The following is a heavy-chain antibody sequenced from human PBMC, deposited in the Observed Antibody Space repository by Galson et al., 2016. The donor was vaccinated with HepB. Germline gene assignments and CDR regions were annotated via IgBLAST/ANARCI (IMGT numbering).Heavy chain of an antibody. CDR2: INPHGGA. CDR1: AYIFAAHY. J-gene: IGHJ4*02. Sequence: SVKVSCKASAYIFAAHYMHWARQAPGQGLEWLGWINPHGGASYAHHFQGRVTMTWDTSISTAYMELNRLKYDDTAIYYCASVTPGIEGAPFDHWGQGTLVTVSS. D-gene: IGHD1-26*01. CDR3: ASVTPGIEGAPFDH. V-gene: IGHV1-2*02.